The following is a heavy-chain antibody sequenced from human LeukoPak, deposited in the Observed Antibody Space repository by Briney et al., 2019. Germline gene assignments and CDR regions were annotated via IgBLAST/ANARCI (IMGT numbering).Heavy chain of an antibody. CDR2: ISDDGNNK. CDR1: GFTFSTYT. CDR3: ARRMAASAFDI. D-gene: IGHD5-24*01. Sequence: GGSLRLSCAASGFTFSTYTMHWVRQAPGKGLEWVTVISDDGNNKYYADSVEGRFTISRDNSKNTLYLQMSSLRGEDTAVYYCARRMAASAFDIWGQGTLVTVSS. V-gene: IGHV3-30-3*01. J-gene: IGHJ3*02.